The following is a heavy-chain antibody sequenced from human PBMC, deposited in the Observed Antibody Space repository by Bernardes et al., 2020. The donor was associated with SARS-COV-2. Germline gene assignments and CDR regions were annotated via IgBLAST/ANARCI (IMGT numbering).Heavy chain of an antibody. V-gene: IGHV4-61*02. J-gene: IGHJ5*02. D-gene: IGHD3-22*01. Sequence: SETLSLTCTVSGGSISSGSYYWSWIRQPAGKGLEWIGRIYTSGSTNYNPSLKSRVTISVDTSKNQFSLKLSSVTAADTAVYYCARAAGRYYDSSGYYYLHWFDPWGQGTLVTVSS. CDR3: ARAAGRYYDSSGYYYLHWFDP. CDR1: GGSISSGSYY. CDR2: IYTSGST.